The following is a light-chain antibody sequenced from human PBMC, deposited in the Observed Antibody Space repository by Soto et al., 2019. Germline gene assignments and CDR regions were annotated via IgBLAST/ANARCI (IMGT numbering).Light chain of an antibody. Sequence: QSALTQPGSVSGSPGQSITISCTGTNSDIGGYNLVSWFQHHPAKAPKLVIYEVTHRPSGISNRFSGSKSGNTASLTISGLQAEDEASYYCTSYTNRATLGVFGTGTKVTVL. V-gene: IGLV2-14*01. J-gene: IGLJ1*01. CDR1: NSDIGGYNL. CDR2: EVT. CDR3: TSYTNRATLGV.